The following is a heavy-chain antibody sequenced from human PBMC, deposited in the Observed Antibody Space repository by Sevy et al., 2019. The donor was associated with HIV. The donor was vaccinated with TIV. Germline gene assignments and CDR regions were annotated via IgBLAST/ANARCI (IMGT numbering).Heavy chain of an antibody. J-gene: IGHJ4*02. CDR3: ARSRSNYADYYFDY. D-gene: IGHD4-17*01. CDR1: GFTFSDYY. CDR2: ISSGSSYT. V-gene: IGHV3-11*06. Sequence: GGSLRLSCAASGFTFSDYYMTWIRQSPGKGLQWISYISSGSSYTNYANSVKGRFTISRDNAKNSLYLEIHTRSPEDTAVYYCARSRSNYADYYFDYWGQGTVVTVSS.